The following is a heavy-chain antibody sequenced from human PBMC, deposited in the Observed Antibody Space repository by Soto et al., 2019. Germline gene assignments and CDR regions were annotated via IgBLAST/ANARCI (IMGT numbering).Heavy chain of an antibody. D-gene: IGHD6-13*01. CDR1: GGTFSSYA. V-gene: IGHV1-69*01. J-gene: IGHJ4*02. CDR2: IIPIFGTA. CDR3: ARDRGYSSSWGWGSDY. Sequence: QVQLVQSGAEVKKPGSSVKVSCKASGGTFSSYAISWVRQAPGQGLEWMGGIIPIFGTANYAQKFQGRVTITADESTSTAYMEPSSLRSEDTAVYYCARDRGYSSSWGWGSDYWGQGTLVTVSS.